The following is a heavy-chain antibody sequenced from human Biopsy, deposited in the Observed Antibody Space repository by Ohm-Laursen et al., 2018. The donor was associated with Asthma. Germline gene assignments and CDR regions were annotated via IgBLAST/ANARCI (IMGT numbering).Heavy chain of an antibody. D-gene: IGHD3-3*01. Sequence: SLRLSCAAPGFTFSSYGMYWVRQVPGQGLEWVANIKHDGSEKNHVDSLKGRFTISRDNAKNLLFLQMNSLRAEDTAVYYCARTFHFWSPYHAEHYQLWGQGTLVTVSS. V-gene: IGHV3-7*01. J-gene: IGHJ1*01. CDR3: ARTFHFWSPYHAEHYQL. CDR2: IKHDGSEK. CDR1: GFTFSSYG.